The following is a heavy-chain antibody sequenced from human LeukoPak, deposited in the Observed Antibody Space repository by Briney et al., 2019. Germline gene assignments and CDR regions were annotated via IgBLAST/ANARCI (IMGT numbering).Heavy chain of an antibody. CDR1: GYTFTGYY. V-gene: IGHV1-2*02. CDR2: INPNSGGT. D-gene: IGHD4-17*01. Sequence: ASVKVSCKASGYTFTGYYMHWVRQAPGQGLEWMGWINPNSGGTNYAQKFQGRVTMTRDTSTSTAYMELSRLRSDDTAVYYCARDLYGDYGYYYYGLDVWGQGTTVTVSS. J-gene: IGHJ6*02. CDR3: ARDLYGDYGYYYYGLDV.